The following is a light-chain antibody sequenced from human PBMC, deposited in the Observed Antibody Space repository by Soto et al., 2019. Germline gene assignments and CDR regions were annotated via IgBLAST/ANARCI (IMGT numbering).Light chain of an antibody. J-gene: IGLJ3*02. V-gene: IGLV2-14*01. Sequence: QSALTQPASVSGSPGQSLTISCTGTSSDVGGYNYVSWYQQHPGKAPKLMIYEVSNRPSGVSNRFSGSKSGNTASLTISGLQAEDEADSYCSSYTSSSTWVFGGGTKLTVL. CDR1: SSDVGGYNY. CDR3: SSYTSSSTWV. CDR2: EVS.